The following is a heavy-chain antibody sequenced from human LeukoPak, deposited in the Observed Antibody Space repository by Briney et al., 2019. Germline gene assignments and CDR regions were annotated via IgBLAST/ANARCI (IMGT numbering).Heavy chain of an antibody. D-gene: IGHD3-3*01. CDR3: AKRNKNFWNTYPDY. CDR2: ISGSGGSVANT. V-gene: IGHV3-23*01. CDR1: GFTFSSYS. J-gene: IGHJ4*02. Sequence: GGSLRLSCAASGFTFSSYSMNWVRQAPGKGLEWVSAISGSGGSVANTYYADSVKGRFTISRDDSKNILFLQMNNLRAEDTAVYYCAKRNKNFWNTYPDYWGQGTLVTVSS.